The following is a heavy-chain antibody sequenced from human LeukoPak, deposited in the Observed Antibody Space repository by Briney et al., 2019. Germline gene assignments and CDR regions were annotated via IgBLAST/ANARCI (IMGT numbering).Heavy chain of an antibody. J-gene: IGHJ3*02. D-gene: IGHD2-2*01. V-gene: IGHV1-18*01. CDR2: SSAYNGNT. Sequence: GASVKVSCKASGYTFTSYDISWVRQAPGQGLDWMGCSSAYNGNTNYAQKLQGRVTMTTDTSTSTAYMELRSLRSDDTAVYYCARDRCSTSCYLPDAFDIWGQGTMVTVSS. CDR3: ARDRCSTSCYLPDAFDI. CDR1: GYTFTSYD.